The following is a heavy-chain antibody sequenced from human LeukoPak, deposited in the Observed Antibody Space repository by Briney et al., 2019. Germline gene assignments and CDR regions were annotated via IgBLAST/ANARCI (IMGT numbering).Heavy chain of an antibody. CDR2: IIPLLDIT. Sequence: ASVEVSCKASGGTFSSYAISWVRQAPGQGLEWMGRIIPLLDITNYAQKFQGRVTITADKSTSTAYMELSSLRSEDTAVYYCAYSPQQLVPRGMDVWGQGTTVIVSS. V-gene: IGHV1-69*04. CDR1: GGTFSSYA. D-gene: IGHD6-13*01. CDR3: AYSPQQLVPRGMDV. J-gene: IGHJ6*02.